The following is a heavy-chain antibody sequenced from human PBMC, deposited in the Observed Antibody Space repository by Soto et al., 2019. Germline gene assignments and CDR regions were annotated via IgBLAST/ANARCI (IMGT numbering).Heavy chain of an antibody. CDR3: ARDGGRRGGGYFDL. CDR2: ISSSSSNI. CDR1: GFTFSSYS. V-gene: IGHV3-21*06. Sequence: EVQLVESGGGLVKPGGSLRLSCAASGFTFSSYSMNWVRQAPGEGLEWVSSISSSSSNIYYADAVKGRFTMSRDNAKNLVYLQMNSRRAEDTAVYYCARDGGRRGGGYFDLWGRGTLVTVSS. J-gene: IGHJ2*01. D-gene: IGHD3-16*01.